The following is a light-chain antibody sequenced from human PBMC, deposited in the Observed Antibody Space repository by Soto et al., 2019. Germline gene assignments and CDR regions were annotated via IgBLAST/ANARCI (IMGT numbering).Light chain of an antibody. CDR3: CSYATGGTVV. CDR2: GGS. J-gene: IGLJ2*01. V-gene: IGLV2-23*01. CDR1: SSDVGNFNL. Sequence: QSALTQPASVSGSPGQSITISCTETSSDVGNFNLVSWYQHHPGKAPKLMIYGGSKRPSGVSNRFSGSKSGNTASLTISGLQAEDEADYYCCSYATGGTVVFGGGTQLTVL.